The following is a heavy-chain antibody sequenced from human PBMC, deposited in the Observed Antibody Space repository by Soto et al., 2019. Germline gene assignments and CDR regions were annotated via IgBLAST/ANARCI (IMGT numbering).Heavy chain of an antibody. J-gene: IGHJ4*02. CDR1: GDSVSRKSAA. CDR3: ARTADYLVDY. V-gene: IGHV6-1*01. CDR2: TYYRSKWYN. D-gene: IGHD6-6*01. Sequence: PWPTLLLTCAISGDSVSRKSAAWHWIRQSPSRGLEWLGRTYYRSKWYNNYALSVKSRITINPDTSKNPFSLQLRSVTPDHTAVYYCARTADYLVDYWGQGTLVTVSS.